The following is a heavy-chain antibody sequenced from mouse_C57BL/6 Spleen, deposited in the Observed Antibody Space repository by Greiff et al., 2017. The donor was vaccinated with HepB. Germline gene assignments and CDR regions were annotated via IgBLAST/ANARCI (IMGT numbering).Heavy chain of an antibody. Sequence: EVKLMESGPELVKPGASVKMSCKASGYTFTDYNMHWVKQSHGKSLEWIGYINPNNGGTSYNQKFKGKATLTVNKSSSTAYMELRSLTSEDSAVYYCAKDYYGAPNYFDYWGQGTTLTVSS. CDR3: AKDYYGAPNYFDY. D-gene: IGHD1-1*01. CDR1: GYTFTDYN. J-gene: IGHJ2*01. CDR2: INPNNGGT. V-gene: IGHV1-22*01.